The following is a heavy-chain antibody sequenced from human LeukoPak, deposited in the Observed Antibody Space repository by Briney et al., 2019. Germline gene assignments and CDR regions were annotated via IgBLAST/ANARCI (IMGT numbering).Heavy chain of an antibody. V-gene: IGHV3-64*01. CDR1: GFTFSSYA. Sequence: GGSLRLSCAASGFTFSSYAMHWVRQAPGKGLEYVSAISSNGGSTYYANSVKGRFTISRDNSKNTLYLQMGSLRAEDMAVYYCARENSGSHPDDAFDIWGQGTMVTVSS. CDR3: ARENSGSHPDDAFDI. D-gene: IGHD1-26*01. CDR2: ISSNGGST. J-gene: IGHJ3*02.